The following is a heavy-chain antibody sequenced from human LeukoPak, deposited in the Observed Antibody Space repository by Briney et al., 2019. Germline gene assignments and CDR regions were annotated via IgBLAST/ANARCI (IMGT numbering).Heavy chain of an antibody. D-gene: IGHD2-2*01. J-gene: IGHJ5*02. CDR3: AREGDWLVPAENWFDP. Sequence: ASVKVSCKASGYTFTGYYMHWVRQAPGQGLEWMGWINPNSGGTNYAQKFQGRVTMTRDTSISTAYMELSRLRSDDTAVYYCAREGDWLVPAENWFDPWGQGTLVTVSS. CDR1: GYTFTGYY. V-gene: IGHV1-2*02. CDR2: INPNSGGT.